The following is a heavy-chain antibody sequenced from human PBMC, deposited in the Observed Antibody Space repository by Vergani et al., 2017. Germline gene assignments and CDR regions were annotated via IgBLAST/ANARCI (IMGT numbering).Heavy chain of an antibody. CDR3: ASYGGNSKMGCMDV. Sequence: EVQLLEPGGGLVQPGGSLRLSCAASGFTFSSYAMSWVRQAPGKGLEWVSAISGSGGSTYYADSVKGRFTISRDNSKNTLYLQMNSLRAEDTAVYYCASYGGNSKMGCMDVWGQGTTVTVSS. D-gene: IGHD4-23*01. J-gene: IGHJ6*02. CDR1: GFTFSSYA. CDR2: ISGSGGST. V-gene: IGHV3-23*01.